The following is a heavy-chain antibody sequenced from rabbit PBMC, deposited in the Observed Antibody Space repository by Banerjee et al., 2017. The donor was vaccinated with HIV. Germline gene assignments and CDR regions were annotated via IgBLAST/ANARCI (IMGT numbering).Heavy chain of an antibody. Sequence: QSLEESGGDLVKPGASLTLTCTASGFSFSSGYCMCWVRQAPGKGLEWIACIYAGSSGATYYASWAKGRFTISKTSSTTVTLQMTSLTAADTATYFCARAGYTYLYHGYPYVYFDLWAQGPWSPS. CDR3: ARAGYTYLYHGYPYVYFDL. D-gene: IGHD6-1*01. CDR2: IYAGSSGAT. J-gene: IGHJ4*01. CDR1: GFSFSSGYC. V-gene: IGHV1S40*01.